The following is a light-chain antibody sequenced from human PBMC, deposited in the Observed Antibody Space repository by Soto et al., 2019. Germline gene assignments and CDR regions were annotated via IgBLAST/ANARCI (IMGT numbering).Light chain of an antibody. CDR2: GAS. V-gene: IGKV3-20*01. Sequence: EIVLTQSPGTLSLSPLEIATFCCMASQSVSSSYLAWYQQKPGQAPRLLIYGASSRATGIPDRFSGSGSGTDFTLTISRLEPEDFAVYYCQQYGSSPPVTFGGGTKVDI. J-gene: IGKJ4*01. CDR3: QQYGSSPPVT. CDR1: QSVSSSY.